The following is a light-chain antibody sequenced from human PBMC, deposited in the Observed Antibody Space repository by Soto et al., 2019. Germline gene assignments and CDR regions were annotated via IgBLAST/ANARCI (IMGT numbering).Light chain of an antibody. V-gene: IGLV2-18*02. CDR1: SSDIGAYNR. CDR3: SSYTSSNTLT. Sequence: QSALTQPPSVSGSPGQSVTISCTGTSSDIGAYNRVSWYRQPPGTAPKLMIYEVRDRTSGVPDRFSGSKSGNTASLTISGLQAEDEADYYCSSYTSSNTLTFGGGTKLTVL. J-gene: IGLJ2*01. CDR2: EVR.